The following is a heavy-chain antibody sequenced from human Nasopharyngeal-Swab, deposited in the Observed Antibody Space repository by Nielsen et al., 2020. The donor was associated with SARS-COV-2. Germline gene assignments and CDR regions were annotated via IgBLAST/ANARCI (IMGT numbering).Heavy chain of an antibody. CDR1: GGSIGSSSYY. D-gene: IGHD5-18*01. V-gene: IGHV4-39*07. Sequence: SETLSLTCTVSGGSIGSSSYYWGWIRQPPGKGLEWIGSIYYSESTYYTPSLKSRVTISVDTSKNQFSLKLNSVTAADTAVYYCARGYSYGECFQHWGQGTLVTVSS. CDR2: IYYSEST. J-gene: IGHJ1*01. CDR3: ARGYSYGECFQH.